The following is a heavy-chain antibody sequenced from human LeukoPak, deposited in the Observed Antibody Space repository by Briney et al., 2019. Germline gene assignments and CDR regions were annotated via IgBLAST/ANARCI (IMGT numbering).Heavy chain of an antibody. CDR3: AKARPSTLDSSGWLYFDY. CDR1: GFTFSSHG. D-gene: IGHD6-19*01. V-gene: IGHV3-23*01. J-gene: IGHJ4*02. Sequence: GGSLRLSCAASGFTFSSHGMSWVRQAPGKGLEWVSAISGSGGSTYYADSVKGRFTISRDNSKNTLYLQMNSLRAEDTAVYYCAKARPSTLDSSGWLYFDYWGQGTLVTVSS. CDR2: ISGSGGST.